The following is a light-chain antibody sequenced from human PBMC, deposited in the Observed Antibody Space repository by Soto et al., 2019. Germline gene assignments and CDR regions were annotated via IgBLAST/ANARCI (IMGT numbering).Light chain of an antibody. CDR3: SSYTTNTTLI. J-gene: IGLJ2*01. CDR1: SSDVGGYNY. V-gene: IGLV2-14*01. CDR2: EVS. Sequence: QSVLPQPASVSGSPGQSIAISCTGTSSDVGGYNYVSWYQQHPGKAPKLMMYEVSYRPSGVSNRFSGSKSGNTASLTISGLQAEDEADYYCSSYTTNTTLIFGGGTKLTVL.